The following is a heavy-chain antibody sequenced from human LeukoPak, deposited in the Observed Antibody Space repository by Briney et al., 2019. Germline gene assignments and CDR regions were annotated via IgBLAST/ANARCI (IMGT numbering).Heavy chain of an antibody. V-gene: IGHV1-2*02. CDR1: GYTFTGYY. CDR3: ARGLRGSPAFDY. J-gene: IGHJ4*02. CDR2: INPNSGGT. Sequence: ASVKVSCEASGYTFTGYYMHWVRQAPGQRLEWMGWINPNSGGTNYAQKFQGRVTMTRDTSINTAYMELSRLRSDDTAVYYCARGLRGSPAFDYWGQGTLVTVSS. D-gene: IGHD2-2*01.